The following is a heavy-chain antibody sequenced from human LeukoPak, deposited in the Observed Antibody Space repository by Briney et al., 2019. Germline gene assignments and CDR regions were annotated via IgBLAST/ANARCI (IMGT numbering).Heavy chain of an antibody. CDR3: ASASSGYYGSFDY. Sequence: GGSLRLSCAASGFTFSSYAMSWVRQAPGKGLEWVSVISGNGAGTYYADSVKGRFTISRDNSKNTLYLQMNSLRAEDTAVYYCASASSGYYGSFDYWGQGTLVTVSS. CDR2: ISGNGAGT. CDR1: GFTFSSYA. J-gene: IGHJ4*02. D-gene: IGHD3-22*01. V-gene: IGHV3-23*01.